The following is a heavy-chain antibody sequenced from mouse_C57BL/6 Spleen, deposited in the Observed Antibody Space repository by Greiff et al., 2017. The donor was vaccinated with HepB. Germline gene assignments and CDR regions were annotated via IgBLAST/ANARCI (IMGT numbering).Heavy chain of an antibody. J-gene: IGHJ3*01. V-gene: IGHV1-54*01. CDR2: INPGSGGT. D-gene: IGHD1-1*01. CDR3: AREGGYGSSPFAY. Sequence: QVQLQQSGAELVRPGTSVKVSCKASGYAFTNYLIEWVKQRPGQVLEWIGVINPGSGGTNYNEKFKGKATLTADKSSSTAYMQLSSLTSEDSAVYFCAREGGYGSSPFAYWGQGTLVTVSA. CDR1: GYAFTNYL.